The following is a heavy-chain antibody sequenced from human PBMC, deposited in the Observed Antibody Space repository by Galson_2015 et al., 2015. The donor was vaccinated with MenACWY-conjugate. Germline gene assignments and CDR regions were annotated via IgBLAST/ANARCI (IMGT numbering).Heavy chain of an antibody. J-gene: IGHJ2*01. CDR1: GFTFSTYA. D-gene: IGHD3-10*01. V-gene: IGHV3-23*01. CDR3: AKDHGSVTPWYFDL. CDR2: ISGSGGGT. Sequence: SLRLSCAASGFTFSTYAINWVRQAPGKGLEWVSAISGSGGGTYYADSVKGRFTISRDNSKNTLYLQMNSLRAEDTAVYYCAKDHGSVTPWYFDLWGRGTLVTVSS.